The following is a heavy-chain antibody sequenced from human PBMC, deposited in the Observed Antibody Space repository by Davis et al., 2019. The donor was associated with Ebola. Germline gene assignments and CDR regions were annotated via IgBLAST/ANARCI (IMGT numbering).Heavy chain of an antibody. Sequence: PGGSLRLSCAASGFTFSSYWMHWVRQAPGKGLVWVSRINSDGSSTSYADSVKGRFTISRDNAKNTLYLQMNSLRAEDTAVYYCARDLGAAAGLNWFDPWGQGTLVTVSS. D-gene: IGHD6-13*01. V-gene: IGHV3-74*01. J-gene: IGHJ5*02. CDR1: GFTFSSYW. CDR3: ARDLGAAAGLNWFDP. CDR2: INSDGSST.